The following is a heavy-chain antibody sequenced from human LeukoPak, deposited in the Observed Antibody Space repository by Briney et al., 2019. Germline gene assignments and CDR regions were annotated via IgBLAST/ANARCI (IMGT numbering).Heavy chain of an antibody. CDR3: AHRRVEDRIFAILDAFDI. D-gene: IGHD3-3*02. CDR2: IYWNDDK. V-gene: IGHV2-5*01. J-gene: IGHJ3*02. Sequence: PGPTLVKPTQTLTLTCTFSGFSLSTTAVGVGWIRQPPGKALEWLALIYWNDDKHYNPSLKSRLTITKDTSKNQVVLTMTNMDPVDTATYYCAHRRVEDRIFAILDAFDIWGQGTMVTVSS. CDR1: GFSLSTTAVG.